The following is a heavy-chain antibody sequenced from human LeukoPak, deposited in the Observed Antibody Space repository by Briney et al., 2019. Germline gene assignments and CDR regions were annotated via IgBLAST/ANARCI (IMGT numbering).Heavy chain of an antibody. J-gene: IGHJ4*02. CDR2: FYSGGNT. D-gene: IGHD6-19*01. CDR3: AKLPSSGWLDY. V-gene: IGHV3-53*01. CDR1: GFTVSDNY. Sequence: GGSLRLSCVVSGFTVSDNYMSWVRQAPGKGLEWVSAFYSGGNTYYTGSVKGRFIISRDSSKNTLYLQMNNLRPEVTAMYYCAKLPSSGWLDYWGQGTLVTVSS.